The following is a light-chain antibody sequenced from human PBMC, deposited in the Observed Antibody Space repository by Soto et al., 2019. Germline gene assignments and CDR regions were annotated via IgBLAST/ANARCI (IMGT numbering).Light chain of an antibody. Sequence: EVVLTQSPATLSLSPGERATLSCRASRSVSSYLAWYQQKVVQAPRLLIYDASNRATGIPARFSGSGSGTDFSLTISSLAPEDFAVYSCQQRSKWPVTFGQGTKLEIK. CDR3: QQRSKWPVT. J-gene: IGKJ2*01. CDR1: RSVSSY. CDR2: DAS. V-gene: IGKV3-11*01.